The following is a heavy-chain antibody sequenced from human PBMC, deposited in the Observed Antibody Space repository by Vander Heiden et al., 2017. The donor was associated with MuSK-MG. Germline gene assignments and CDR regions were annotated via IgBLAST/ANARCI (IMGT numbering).Heavy chain of an antibody. D-gene: IGHD2-2*01. V-gene: IGHV4-38-2*02. J-gene: IGHJ4*02. CDR2: IFHNGST. CDR1: GYSISSGYY. Sequence: VQLPESGPGLVKPSETLSLPCTVSGYSISSGYYRGWIRQPPGKGLEWIGTIFHNGSTYYNPSLKRRVTMAVDTSKNQFALRLSSVTAPDTAVYYCARAWGLPGEDCSSTSCYYDDWGQGTLVPVSS. CDR3: ARAWGLPGEDCSSTSCYYDD.